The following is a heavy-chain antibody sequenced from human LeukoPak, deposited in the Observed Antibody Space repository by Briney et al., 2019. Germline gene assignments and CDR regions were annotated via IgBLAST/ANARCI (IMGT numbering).Heavy chain of an antibody. V-gene: IGHV1-69*06. CDR1: GGTFSSYA. Sequence: SVKVSCKASGGTFSSYAISWVRQAPGQGLEWMGGIIPIFGTANYAQKFQGRVTITADKSTSTGYMDLSSLRSEDTAVYYCASDRSGWYMGLDYWGQGTLVTVSS. CDR3: ASDRSGWYMGLDY. J-gene: IGHJ4*02. CDR2: IIPIFGTA. D-gene: IGHD6-19*01.